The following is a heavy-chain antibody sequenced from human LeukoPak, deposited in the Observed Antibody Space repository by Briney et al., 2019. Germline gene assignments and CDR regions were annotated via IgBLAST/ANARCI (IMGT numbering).Heavy chain of an antibody. CDR2: ISAYNGNT. CDR1: GYTFTSCG. J-gene: IGHJ6*02. CDR3: ARYSSSYRPFSYYYYGMDV. D-gene: IGHD5-18*01. V-gene: IGHV1-18*01. Sequence: ASVKVSCKASGYTFTSCGISWVRQAPGQGLEWMGWISAYNGNTNYAQKLQGRVTMTTDTSTSTAYMELRSLRSDDTAVYYCARYSSSYRPFSYYYYGMDVWGQGTTVTVSS.